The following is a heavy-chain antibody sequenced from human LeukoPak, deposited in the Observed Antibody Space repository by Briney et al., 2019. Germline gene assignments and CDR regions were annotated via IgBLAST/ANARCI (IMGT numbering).Heavy chain of an antibody. V-gene: IGHV1-69*13. CDR1: GGTFISYA. CDR2: IIPIFGTA. Sequence: SVKVSCKASGGTFISYAISWVRQAPGQGLEWMGGIIPIFGTASYAQKFQGRVTITADESTSTAYMELSSLRSEDTAVYYCARSRSSEPHDSKSWFDPWGQGTLVTVSS. D-gene: IGHD3-22*01. CDR3: ARSRSSEPHDSKSWFDP. J-gene: IGHJ5*02.